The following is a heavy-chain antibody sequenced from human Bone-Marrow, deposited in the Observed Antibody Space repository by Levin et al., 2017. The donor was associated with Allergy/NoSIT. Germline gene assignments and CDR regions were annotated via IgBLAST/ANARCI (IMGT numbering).Heavy chain of an antibody. V-gene: IGHV7-4-1*02. D-gene: IGHD6-19*01. CDR3: ARDPALAVAGVLDDY. CDR2: INTNTGNP. J-gene: IGHJ4*02. Sequence: GESLKISCKASGYTFTSYAMNWVRQAPGQGLEWMGWINTNTGNPTYAQGFTGRFVFSLDTSVSTAYLQISSLKAEDTAVYYCARDPALAVAGVLDDYWGQGTLVTVSS. CDR1: GYTFTSYA.